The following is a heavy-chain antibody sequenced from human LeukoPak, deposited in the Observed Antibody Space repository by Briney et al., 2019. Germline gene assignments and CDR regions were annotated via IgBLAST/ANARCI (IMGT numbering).Heavy chain of an antibody. J-gene: IGHJ3*02. CDR2: IIPIFGTA. D-gene: IGHD6-19*01. CDR1: GGTFSSYA. V-gene: IGHV1-69*05. CDR3: ARAPPSGAFDI. Sequence: AAVKLSCKASGGTFSSYAISWVRQAPGQGLEWMGGIIPIFGTANYAQKFQGRVTITTDESTSTAYMELSSLRSEDTAVYFCARAPPSGAFDIWGQGTMVTVSS.